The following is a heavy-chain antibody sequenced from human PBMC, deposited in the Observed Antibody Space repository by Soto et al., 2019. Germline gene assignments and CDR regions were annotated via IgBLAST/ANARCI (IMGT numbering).Heavy chain of an antibody. CDR3: AKVRRTGYSRGWYSLHYGMDV. V-gene: IGHV3-23*01. Sequence: HPGGSLRLSCAASGFTFSSYAMSWVRQAPGKGLEWVSAISGSGGSTYYADSVKGRFAISRDNSKNTLYLQMNSLRAEDTAVYYCAKVRRTGYSRGWYSLHYGMDVWGQGTTVTAP. D-gene: IGHD6-19*01. J-gene: IGHJ6*02. CDR2: ISGSGGST. CDR1: GFTFSSYA.